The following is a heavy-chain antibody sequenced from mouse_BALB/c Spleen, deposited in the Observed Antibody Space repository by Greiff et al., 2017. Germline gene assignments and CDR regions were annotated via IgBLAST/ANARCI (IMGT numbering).Heavy chain of an antibody. Sequence: QVHVKQSGAELVRPGTSVKISCKASGYTFTNYWLGWVKQRPGHGLEWIGDIYPGGGYTNYNEKFKGKATLTADTSSSTAYMQLSSLTSEDSAVYFCARREYYGTSAMDYWGQGTSVTVSS. CDR2: IYPGGGYT. V-gene: IGHV1-63*02. J-gene: IGHJ4*01. CDR1: GYTFTNYW. CDR3: ARREYYGTSAMDY. D-gene: IGHD1-1*01.